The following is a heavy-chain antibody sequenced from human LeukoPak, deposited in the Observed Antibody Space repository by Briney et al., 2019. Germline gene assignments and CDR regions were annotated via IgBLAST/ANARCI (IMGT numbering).Heavy chain of an antibody. D-gene: IGHD1-26*01. CDR3: ARFRGSPTLGYFDF. CDR2: IKQDGSEK. Sequence: GGSLRLSCAASGFTFSSYWMSWVRQAPGKGLEWVANIKQDGSEKYYVDSVKGRFTISRDSAKNSLFLQLNSLRAEDTAIYYCARFRGSPTLGYFDFWGQGTLVTVSS. V-gene: IGHV3-7*01. CDR1: GFTFSSYW. J-gene: IGHJ4*02.